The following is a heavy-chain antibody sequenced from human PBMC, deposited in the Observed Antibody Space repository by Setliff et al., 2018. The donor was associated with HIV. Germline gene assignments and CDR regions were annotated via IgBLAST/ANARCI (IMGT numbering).Heavy chain of an antibody. CDR1: GGSISSGSYY. J-gene: IGHJ4*02. D-gene: IGHD1-1*01. CDR2: IYTSGST. Sequence: SETLSLTCTVSGGSISSGSYYWSWIRQPAGKGLEWIGHIYTSGSTNYNPSLKSRVTISVDTSKNQFSLKLSSVTAADTAVYYCARGVGGNWDKSLDYWGQGTLVTVSS. CDR3: ARGVGGNWDKSLDY. V-gene: IGHV4-61*09.